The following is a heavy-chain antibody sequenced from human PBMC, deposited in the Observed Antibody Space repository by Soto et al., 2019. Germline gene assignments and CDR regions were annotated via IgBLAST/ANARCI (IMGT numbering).Heavy chain of an antibody. D-gene: IGHD6-19*01. CDR3: ARITSGWTEYYFDN. CDR2: IYHSGTT. V-gene: IGHV4-59*01. CDR1: GGSISSYY. J-gene: IGHJ4*02. Sequence: SETLSLTCTVSGGSISSYYWSWIRQPPGKGLEWIAYIYHSGTTNYNPSLKSRVTMSVDTYNHQFSLKLNSVTAADTAVYYCARITSGWTEYYFDNWGQGTLVTVSS.